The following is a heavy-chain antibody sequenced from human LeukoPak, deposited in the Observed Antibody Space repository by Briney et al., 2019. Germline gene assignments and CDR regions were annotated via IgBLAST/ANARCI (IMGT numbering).Heavy chain of an antibody. CDR2: IRSKANNYAT. Sequence: PGGSLRLSCAASGFTFCGSAMHWVRQASGKGLEWVGRIRSKANNYATAYAASVKGRFTISRDDSKNTAYLQMNSLETEDTAVYYCTTMPGDYWGQGTLVTVSS. CDR3: TTMPGDY. J-gene: IGHJ4*02. D-gene: IGHD2-2*01. CDR1: GFTFCGSA. V-gene: IGHV3-73*01.